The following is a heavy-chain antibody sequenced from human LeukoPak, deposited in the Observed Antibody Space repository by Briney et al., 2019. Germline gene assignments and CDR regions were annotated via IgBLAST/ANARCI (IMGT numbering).Heavy chain of an antibody. CDR1: GFTFDDYA. J-gene: IGHJ3*02. Sequence: GRSLRLSYATSGFTFDDYAMHWVRQAPGKGLEWVSGISWNSGSIGYADSVKGRFAISRDNAKNSLYLQMNSLRAEDTALYYCAKEKVAVAGHYDAFDIWGQGTMVTVSS. CDR3: AKEKVAVAGHYDAFDI. D-gene: IGHD6-19*01. CDR2: ISWNSGSI. V-gene: IGHV3-9*01.